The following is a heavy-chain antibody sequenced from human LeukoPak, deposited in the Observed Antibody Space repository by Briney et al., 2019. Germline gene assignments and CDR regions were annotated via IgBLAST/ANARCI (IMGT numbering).Heavy chain of an antibody. J-gene: IGHJ4*02. V-gene: IGHV3-53*01. Sequence: GGSLRLSCAASGFTVSGNYMGCVRQALGKGLECVSLIRSDDSTYYADSVKGRFTISRDSSKNTLYLQMNNLRAEDSAVYYCASTSIIRGYDHDQFYWGQGTLVTVSS. D-gene: IGHD5-12*01. CDR2: IRSDDST. CDR1: GFTVSGNY. CDR3: ASTSIIRGYDHDQFY.